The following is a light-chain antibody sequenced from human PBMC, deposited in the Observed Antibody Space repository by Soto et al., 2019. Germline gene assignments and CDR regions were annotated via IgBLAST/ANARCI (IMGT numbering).Light chain of an antibody. CDR2: RAS. J-gene: IGKJ1*01. CDR3: QQYYSYPWT. V-gene: IGKV1-5*03. CDR1: QTSSSW. Sequence: DIHMTKSPSTLSASLGVRVSITCRASQTSSSWLAWYQQKPGKAPKLLIYRASTLKSGVPSRFSGSGSGTDFTLTISCLQSEDFATYYCQQYYSYPWTVGQGTKVDIK.